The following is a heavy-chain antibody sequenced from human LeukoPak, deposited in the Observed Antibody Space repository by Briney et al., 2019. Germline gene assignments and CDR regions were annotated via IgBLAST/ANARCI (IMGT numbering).Heavy chain of an antibody. CDR2: IKQDGSEK. Sequence: GGSLRLSCAASGFTFSSYWMSWVRQAPGKGLEWVANIKQDGSEKYYVDSVKGRFTISRDNSKNTLYLQMDSLRAEDTAIYYCAKIRGYSGYDLTSAFDIWGQGTMVTVSS. D-gene: IGHD5-12*01. CDR1: GFTFSSYW. V-gene: IGHV3-7*03. J-gene: IGHJ3*02. CDR3: AKIRGYSGYDLTSAFDI.